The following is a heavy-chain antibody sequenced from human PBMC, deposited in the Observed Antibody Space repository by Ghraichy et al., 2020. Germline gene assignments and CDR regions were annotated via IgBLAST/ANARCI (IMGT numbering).Heavy chain of an antibody. CDR1: GLTFSNFA. D-gene: IGHD1-26*01. CDR3: AKGKGSGSYVNWSFNI. Sequence: LSLTCAVSGLTFSNFAMAWVRQATGKGLEWVSTISGSGGSIWYADSGKGRFIISRDNSRSTFYLQMNSLRAEDTAVYYCAKGKGSGSYVNWSFNIWGRGTPVTVSP. J-gene: IGHJ2*01. V-gene: IGHV3-23*01. CDR2: ISGSGGSI.